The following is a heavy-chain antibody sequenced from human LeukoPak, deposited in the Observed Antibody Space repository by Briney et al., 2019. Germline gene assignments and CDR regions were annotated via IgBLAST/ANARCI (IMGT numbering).Heavy chain of an antibody. D-gene: IGHD2-2*01. Sequence: GESLKISCKASGYTFTGDWIGWVRQMPGKGLEGMGIIYPGDSDTKYNAPFQGQVTISADKSISTAYLQWGSLKASDTATYYCARPALYCSSTVCPPYMDVWGKGTTVIVSS. J-gene: IGHJ6*03. V-gene: IGHV5-51*01. CDR2: IYPGDSDT. CDR1: GYTFTGDW. CDR3: ARPALYCSSTVCPPYMDV.